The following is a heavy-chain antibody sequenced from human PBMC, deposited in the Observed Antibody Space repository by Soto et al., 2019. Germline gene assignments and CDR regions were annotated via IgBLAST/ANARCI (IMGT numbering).Heavy chain of an antibody. J-gene: IGHJ4*02. D-gene: IGHD1-26*01. CDR2: IRETGNT. Sequence: EVQILQSGGGLEQPGGSLRLSCAASGFTFSNYAMSWIRQAPGKGLEWVSTIRETGNTYYADSVRGRFATSRDNSENTLYLQMSSLRAEDTGVYYCAKQQMGVIRALDYWGQGTLVTVSS. V-gene: IGHV3-23*01. CDR1: GFTFSNYA. CDR3: AKQQMGVIRALDY.